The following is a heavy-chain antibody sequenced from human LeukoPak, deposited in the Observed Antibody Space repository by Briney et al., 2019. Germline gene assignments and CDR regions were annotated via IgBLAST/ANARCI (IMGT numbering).Heavy chain of an antibody. J-gene: IGHJ4*02. CDR3: AKGNEYNSGWIQY. CDR2: IKQDGSEK. V-gene: IGHV3-7*03. D-gene: IGHD6-19*01. Sequence: GGSLRLSCAASGFTFSGYWMSWVRQAPGKGLEWVANIKQDGSEKYYVDSVKGRFTISRDNAKNTLYLQMNSLRVEDTAVYYCAKGNEYNSGWIQYWGQGTLVTVSS. CDR1: GFTFSGYW.